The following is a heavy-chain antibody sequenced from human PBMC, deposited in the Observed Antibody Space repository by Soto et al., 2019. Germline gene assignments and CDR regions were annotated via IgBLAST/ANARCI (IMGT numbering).Heavy chain of an antibody. J-gene: IGHJ6*02. CDR1: GFTFSSYG. V-gene: IGHV3-33*01. CDR3: ARDIGQQLAGMDV. CDR2: IWYDGSNK. Sequence: QVQLVESGGGVVQPGRSLRLSCAASGFTFSSYGMHWVRQAPGKGLEWVADIWYDGSNKDYADSVKGRSTISRDNSKNTLYLQMNSLRAEDTAEYYWARDIGQQLAGMDVWGQGTTVTVSS. D-gene: IGHD6-13*01.